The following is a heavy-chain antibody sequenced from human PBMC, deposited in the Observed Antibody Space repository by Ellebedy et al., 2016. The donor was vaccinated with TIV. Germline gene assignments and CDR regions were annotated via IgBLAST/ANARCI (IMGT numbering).Heavy chain of an antibody. CDR3: ARDRASGYSYGVWFDP. CDR1: GYTFTDNF. CDR2: SNPKTGRT. V-gene: IGHV1-2*02. J-gene: IGHJ5*02. D-gene: IGHD5-18*01. Sequence: ASVKVSCKTSGYTFTDNFIHWVRQAPGQGLEWMGWSNPKTGRTQFAQKFQGRVSMTRDMSINTAYLDLSSLRSDDTAIYYCARDRASGYSYGVWFDPWGQGTLVTVSS.